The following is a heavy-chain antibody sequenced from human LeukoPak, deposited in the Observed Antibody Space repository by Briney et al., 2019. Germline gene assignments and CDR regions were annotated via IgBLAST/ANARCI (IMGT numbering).Heavy chain of an antibody. D-gene: IGHD6-25*01. CDR2: IHDDGRT. J-gene: IGHJ5*02. CDR1: GGSMSDSIT. V-gene: IGHV4/OR15-8*01. CDR3: AKVLTAAGLDL. Sequence: YPSETLSLTCSVSGGSMSDSITWGWVRQPPGKGLEWLANIHDDGRTAPNPSLRSRLTISQDRSKNQFSLKVSSVTAADTAFYCCAKVLTAAGLDLWGQGILVTVSS.